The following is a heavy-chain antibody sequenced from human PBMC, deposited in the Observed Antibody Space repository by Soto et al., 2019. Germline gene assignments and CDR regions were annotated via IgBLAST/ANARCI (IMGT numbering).Heavy chain of an antibody. D-gene: IGHD6-6*01. J-gene: IGHJ4*02. V-gene: IGHV1-18*01. CDR3: ARDPPRYIEAPDY. Sequence: ASVKVSCKTSGYTFNNYGINWVRQAPGQGLEWMGWISPYNGNTNYALKFQGRVIMTTDTSTGIAYMELRSLKSDDTAVYYCARDPPRYIEAPDYWGQGTLVTVSS. CDR2: ISPYNGNT. CDR1: GYTFNNYG.